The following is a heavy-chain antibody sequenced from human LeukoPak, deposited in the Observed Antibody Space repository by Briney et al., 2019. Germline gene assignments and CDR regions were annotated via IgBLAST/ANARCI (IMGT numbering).Heavy chain of an antibody. CDR2: IRYDGSNK. CDR1: GFTFSSYG. J-gene: IGHJ4*02. D-gene: IGHD3-22*01. V-gene: IGHV3-30*02. CDR3: AREASSGPYYFDY. Sequence: PGGSLRLSCAASGFTFSSYGMHWVRQAPGKGLEWVAFIRYDGSNKYYADSVKGRFTISRDNSKNSLYLQMNSLRAEDTAVYYCAREASSGPYYFDYWGQGTLVTVSS.